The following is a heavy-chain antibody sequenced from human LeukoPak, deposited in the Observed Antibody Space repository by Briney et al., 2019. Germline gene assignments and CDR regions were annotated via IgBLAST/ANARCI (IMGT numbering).Heavy chain of an antibody. D-gene: IGHD6-19*01. V-gene: IGHV1-46*01. CDR3: AWWLVRGGFDY. CDR2: INTSGGST. CDR1: GYTFTSYY. J-gene: IGHJ4*02. Sequence: ASVKVSFKASGYTFTSYYMHWVRQAPGQGLEWMGIINTSGGSTSYAQKFQGRVTMTRDTSTTTVYMELSSLRSEDTAVYYCAWWLVRGGFDYWGQGTLVTVSS.